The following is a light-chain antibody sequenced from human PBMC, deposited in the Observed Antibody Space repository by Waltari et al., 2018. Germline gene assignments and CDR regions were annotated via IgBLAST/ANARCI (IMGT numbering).Light chain of an antibody. CDR3: HSRDASGVAGS. CDR1: SLRSDY. Sequence: SSELTQDPNVSVAMGQTVRNTCQGDSLRSDYASWYQQRPGQAPILVIYDKNNRPSGVPDRFSGSSSHNTGSLTITGAQAEDEASYYCHSRDASGVAGSFGGGTKLTVL. V-gene: IGLV3-19*01. CDR2: DKN. J-gene: IGLJ2*01.